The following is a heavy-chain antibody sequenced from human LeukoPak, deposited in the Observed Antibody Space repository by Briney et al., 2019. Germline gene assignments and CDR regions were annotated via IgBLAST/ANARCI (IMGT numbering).Heavy chain of an antibody. CDR1: GGSFSGYY. Sequence: PSETLSLTCAVYGGSFSGYYWSWIRQPAGKGLEWIGRIYTSGSTNYNPSLKSRVTISVDTSKNQFSLKLSSVTAADTAVYYCARTADDFDSYYFDYWGQGTLVTVSS. CDR2: IYTSGST. D-gene: IGHD3-9*01. J-gene: IGHJ4*02. V-gene: IGHV4-59*10. CDR3: ARTADDFDSYYFDY.